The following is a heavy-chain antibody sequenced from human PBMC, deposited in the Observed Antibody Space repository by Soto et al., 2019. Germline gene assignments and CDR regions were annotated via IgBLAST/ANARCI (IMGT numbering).Heavy chain of an antibody. CDR1: GRTFSINADF. Sequence: SETLSLTCTVSGRTFSINADFWYLAWIRQPPGKGLEWIGSIDNGGNTYYNPPLKSRVIISADTSKNQFSLSLNSVTAADTAVYYRVKRSLLVAPTWGQGILVTVS. D-gene: IGHD2-21*01. J-gene: IGHJ4*02. CDR3: VKRSLLVAPT. V-gene: IGHV4-39*01. CDR2: IDNGGNT.